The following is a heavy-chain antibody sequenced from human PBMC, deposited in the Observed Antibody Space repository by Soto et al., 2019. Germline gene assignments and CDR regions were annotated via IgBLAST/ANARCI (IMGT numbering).Heavy chain of an antibody. CDR2: MHPNSGNT. D-gene: IGHD6-13*01. V-gene: IGHV1-8*01. CDR3: ARGRSAAGTGWFDP. Sequence: QVQLVQSGAEVKKPGASVKVSCKASGYTFTSYDINWVRQATGQGLEWMGWMHPNSGNTGYAQKFQGRVTMTRNTSMSTADMELSSLRSDDTAVYYCARGRSAAGTGWFDPWGQGTLVIVSS. J-gene: IGHJ5*02. CDR1: GYTFTSYD.